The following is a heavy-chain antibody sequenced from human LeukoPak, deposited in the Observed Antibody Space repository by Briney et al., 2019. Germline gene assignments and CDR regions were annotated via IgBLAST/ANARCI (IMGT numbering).Heavy chain of an antibody. CDR2: ITAGNGNT. D-gene: IGHD5-18*01. J-gene: IGHJ3*01. CDR3: ARDSARGYSYGYNAFDF. Sequence: ASVKVSCKASGYNFRNYGIGWVRQAPRQGLEWMGWITAGNGNTNYAQKVQGRVTMTTDTSTSTAYMQLRSLRSDDTAVYFCARDSARGYSYGYNAFDFWGQGTMVTVSS. CDR1: GYNFRNYG. V-gene: IGHV1-18*01.